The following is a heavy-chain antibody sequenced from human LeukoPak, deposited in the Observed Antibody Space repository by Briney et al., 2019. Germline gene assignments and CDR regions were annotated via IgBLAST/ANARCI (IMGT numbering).Heavy chain of an antibody. J-gene: IGHJ5*02. CDR1: GGSFSGYY. CDR3: ARGRKYYYGSGIRYNWFDP. D-gene: IGHD3-10*01. V-gene: IGHV4-34*01. Sequence: PSETLSLTCAVYGGSFSGYYWSWIRQPPGKGLEWIGEINHSGSTNYNPSLKSRVTISVDTSKNQFSLKLSSVTAADTAVYYCARGRKYYYGSGIRYNWFDPWGQGTLVTVSS. CDR2: INHSGST.